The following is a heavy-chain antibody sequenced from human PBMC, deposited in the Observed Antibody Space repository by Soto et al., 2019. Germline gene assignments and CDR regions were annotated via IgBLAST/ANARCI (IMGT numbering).Heavy chain of an antibody. Sequence: PSETLSLTCTVSGHSITGYYWTWIRQPAGEGLEWIGRLYSSGVSAYDPSLASRVTMSLDTSRNQFFLNVTSVTAADTAVYYCARGGSGSSLWDWARGTLVTVYS. CDR3: ARGGSGSSLWD. D-gene: IGHD3-10*01. V-gene: IGHV4-4*07. CDR1: GHSITGYY. J-gene: IGHJ4*02. CDR2: LYSSGVS.